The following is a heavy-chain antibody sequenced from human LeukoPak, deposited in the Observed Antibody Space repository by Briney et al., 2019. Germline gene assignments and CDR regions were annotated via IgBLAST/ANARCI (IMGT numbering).Heavy chain of an antibody. CDR3: ARSIGYCSSTSCYPGYYYYGMDV. V-gene: IGHV4-39*01. CDR2: IYYSGST. Sequence: SETVSLTCDVYGGTFSGYYWGWIRQPPGKGLEWIGSIYYSGSTYYNPSLKSRVTISVDTSKNQFSLKLGSVTAADTAVCYCARSIGYCSSTSCYPGYYYYGMDVWGQGTTVTVSS. CDR1: GGTFSGYY. J-gene: IGHJ6*02. D-gene: IGHD2-2*01.